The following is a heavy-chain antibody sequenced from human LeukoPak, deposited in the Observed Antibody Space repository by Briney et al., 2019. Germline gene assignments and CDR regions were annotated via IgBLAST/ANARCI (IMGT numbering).Heavy chain of an antibody. CDR3: ARASNYWYNAFDI. Sequence: HPGGSLRLSCAASGFTFSSYAMSWVRQAPGEGLVWVSRINNDGSSTIYADSVKGRFTFSRDNAKNTLYLQMNSLRAEDTAVYYCARASNYWYNAFDIWGQGTMVTVSS. V-gene: IGHV3-74*01. CDR2: INNDGSST. CDR1: GFTFSSYA. J-gene: IGHJ3*02. D-gene: IGHD2-8*02.